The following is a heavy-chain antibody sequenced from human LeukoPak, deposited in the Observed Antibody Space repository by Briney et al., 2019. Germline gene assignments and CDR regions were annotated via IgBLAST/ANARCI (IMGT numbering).Heavy chain of an antibody. J-gene: IGHJ4*02. D-gene: IGHD6-13*01. V-gene: IGHV3-23*01. CDR2: ISGSGDST. CDR1: GFSFNYYA. CDR3: AKVDGSLASAGTPDY. Sequence: PGGSLRLSCAASGFSFNYYAMSWVRQAPGKGLEWVSSISGSGDSTYYADSVKGRFTISRDSSKNTVCLQMSSLRAEDTAVYYCAKVDGSLASAGTPDYWGQGTLVTVSS.